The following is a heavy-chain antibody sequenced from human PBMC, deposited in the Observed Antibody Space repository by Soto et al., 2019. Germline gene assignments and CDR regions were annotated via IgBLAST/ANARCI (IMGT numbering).Heavy chain of an antibody. J-gene: IGHJ6*02. CDR1: GDAFDNYA. Sequence: QAQLVQSGAEVKKPGSSVNVSCKASGDAFDNYAIHWVRQAPGQGLEWMGGFISYFRKPDYAQKLQGRLTIKADQSTSTAFMELSSLRSEDTALYFCARGAASIDTYGDYYYYSGLDVWGQGTTVTVSS. CDR3: ARGAASIDTYGDYYYYSGLDV. V-gene: IGHV1-69*01. CDR2: FISYFRKP. D-gene: IGHD4-17*01.